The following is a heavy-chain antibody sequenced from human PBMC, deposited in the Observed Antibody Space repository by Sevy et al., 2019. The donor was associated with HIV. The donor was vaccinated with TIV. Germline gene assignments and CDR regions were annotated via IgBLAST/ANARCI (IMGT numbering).Heavy chain of an antibody. CDR1: GGSISSYY. CDR3: ARLYYDFWSGYYYYYGMDV. Sequence: SETLSLTCTVSGGSISSYYWSWIRQPPGKGLEWIGYIYYSGSTNYNPSLKSRVTISVDTSKNQFSLKLSSVTAADTAVYYCARLYYDFWSGYYYYYGMDVWGQGTTVTDSS. J-gene: IGHJ6*02. V-gene: IGHV4-59*01. D-gene: IGHD3-3*01. CDR2: IYYSGST.